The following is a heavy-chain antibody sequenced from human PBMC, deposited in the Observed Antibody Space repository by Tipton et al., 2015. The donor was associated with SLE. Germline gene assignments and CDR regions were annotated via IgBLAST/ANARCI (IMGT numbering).Heavy chain of an antibody. Sequence: TLSLTCTVSFVSIISAYSWGWIRQSPGKGLEWIGSMHHSGDAYYNPPLRSRVTISGGTSKNQFSLKMTSVTAADTAVYYCARLTSSWAYYFDSWGQGTLVTVSS. D-gene: IGHD6-19*01. CDR3: ARLTSSWAYYFDS. V-gene: IGHV4-38-2*02. CDR2: MHHSGDA. J-gene: IGHJ4*02. CDR1: FVSIISAYS.